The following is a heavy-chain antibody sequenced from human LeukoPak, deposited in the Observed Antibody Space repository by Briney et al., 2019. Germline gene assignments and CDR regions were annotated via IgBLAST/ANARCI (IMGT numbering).Heavy chain of an antibody. J-gene: IGHJ6*02. CDR1: GFTFSSYS. Sequence: GGSLRLSCAASGFTFSSYSMNWVRQAPGKGLEWVSSISSSSSYIYYADSVKGRFTISRDNAKNSLYLQMNSLRAEDTAVYYCARDPSLIPRITMVSYGMDVWGQGTTVTVSS. V-gene: IGHV3-21*01. CDR2: ISSSSSYI. CDR3: ARDPSLIPRITMVSYGMDV. D-gene: IGHD3-10*01.